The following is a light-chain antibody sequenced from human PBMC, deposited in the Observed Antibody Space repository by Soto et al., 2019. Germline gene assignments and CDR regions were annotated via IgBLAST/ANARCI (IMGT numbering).Light chain of an antibody. CDR2: GAS. V-gene: IGKV3-15*01. Sequence: IVMTHSPATLSVSPGGRATLSVRASQTISGTLAWYQQKPGQAPRLLIHGASTRAPGFPARFSGSGSGTDFTLTISSLQSEDFAVYYCQQYDNWPWKFGQGTKVDIK. CDR1: QTISGT. J-gene: IGKJ1*01. CDR3: QQYDNWPWK.